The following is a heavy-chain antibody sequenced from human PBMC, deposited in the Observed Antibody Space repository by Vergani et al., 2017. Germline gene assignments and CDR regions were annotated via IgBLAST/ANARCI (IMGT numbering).Heavy chain of an antibody. V-gene: IGHV4-59*01. CDR1: GGSISSYY. D-gene: IGHD3-22*01. Sequence: QVQLQESGPGLVKPSETLSLTCTVSGGSISSYYWSWIRQPPGKGLEWIGYIYYSGSTNYNPSLKSRVTISVDTSKNQFSLKLSSVTAADTAVYYCARGLYYYDSSGYYGVRYYYYYMDVWGKGTTVTVSS. J-gene: IGHJ6*03. CDR2: IYYSGST. CDR3: ARGLYYYDSSGYYGVRYYYYYMDV.